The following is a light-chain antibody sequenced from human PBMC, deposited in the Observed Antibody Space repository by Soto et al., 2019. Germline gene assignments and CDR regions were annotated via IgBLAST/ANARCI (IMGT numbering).Light chain of an antibody. CDR3: QQYGSAPPLFT. J-gene: IGKJ3*01. V-gene: IGKV3-20*01. Sequence: EIVLTQSPGTLSLSPGERATLSCRASQSVSSSYLAWYQQKPGQAPRLLIYGASSRAASIPDRFSGSGSGTDITLTINKLEPEDFAVYYCQQYGSAPPLFTFGPGTKVDIK. CDR2: GAS. CDR1: QSVSSSY.